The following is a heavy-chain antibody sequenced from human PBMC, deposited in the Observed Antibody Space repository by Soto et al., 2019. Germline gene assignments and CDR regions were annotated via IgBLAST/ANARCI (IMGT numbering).Heavy chain of an antibody. CDR3: ARNYYDSSGFMGY. CDR1: GFSFSSYE. J-gene: IGHJ4*02. V-gene: IGHV3-48*03. CDR2: ISSSGSTI. D-gene: IGHD3-22*01. Sequence: PGGSLRLSCAASGFSFSSYEMNWVRQAPGKGLEWVSYISSSGSTIYYADSVKGRFTISRDNAKNSLYLQMNSLRAEDTAVYYCARNYYDSSGFMGYWGQGTLVTVSS.